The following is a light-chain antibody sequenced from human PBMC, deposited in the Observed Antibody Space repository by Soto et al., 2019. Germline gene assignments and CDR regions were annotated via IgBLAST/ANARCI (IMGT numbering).Light chain of an antibody. CDR2: AAS. V-gene: IGKV1-9*01. CDR1: QDISSH. J-gene: IGKJ4*01. CDR3: LQVIMFLPLT. Sequence: IQLTQSPSSLSASVGDSVTITCRASQDISSHLAWYQQKPGKAPKVLIYAASTLESGIPSRFSGSGSGTDSTLTISSLQAEDFATYYCLQVIMFLPLTIVGGTQVDIK.